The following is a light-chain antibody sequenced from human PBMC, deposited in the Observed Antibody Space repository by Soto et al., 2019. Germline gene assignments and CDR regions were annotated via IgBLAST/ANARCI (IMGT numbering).Light chain of an antibody. CDR1: SSDVGGYDY. V-gene: IGLV2-14*03. Sequence: QSVLTQPASVSGSPGQSITISCTGTSSDVGGYDYVSWYQLHPGKAPKLMVYDVIRRPSGVPDRFSGSKSGNTASLTISGLQADDEADYYCCSYGSTFTYVFGSGTKVTVL. J-gene: IGLJ1*01. CDR2: DVI. CDR3: CSYGSTFTYV.